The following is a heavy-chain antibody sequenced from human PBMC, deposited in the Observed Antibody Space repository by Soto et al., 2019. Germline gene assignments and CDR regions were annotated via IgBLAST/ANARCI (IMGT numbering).Heavy chain of an antibody. D-gene: IGHD1-26*01. CDR2: IWHDGNNK. J-gene: IGHJ6*02. CDR1: GFTFSNYG. CDR3: ASDLVGASDSYGLDV. Sequence: GGSLRLSCAASGFTFSNYGMHWVRQAPGKGLEWVAIIWHDGNNKYYADSVRGRFIISRDNSKNRLYLQMNSLRAEDTAVYYCASDLVGASDSYGLDVWGQGTSVTVSS. V-gene: IGHV3-33*01.